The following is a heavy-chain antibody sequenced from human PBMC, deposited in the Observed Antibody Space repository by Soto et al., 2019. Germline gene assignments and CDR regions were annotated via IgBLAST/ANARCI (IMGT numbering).Heavy chain of an antibody. D-gene: IGHD4-4*01. Sequence: EVQLVESGGGLVQPGRSLRLSCAASGFTFDDYAMHWVRQAPGKGLEWVSGISWISDNIVYADSVKGRFTISRDNAKNSLYLQMNSLRAEDTALYYCAKDLYSNYGDAFDIWGQGTMVTVSS. J-gene: IGHJ3*02. CDR3: AKDLYSNYGDAFDI. CDR1: GFTFDDYA. V-gene: IGHV3-9*01. CDR2: ISWISDNI.